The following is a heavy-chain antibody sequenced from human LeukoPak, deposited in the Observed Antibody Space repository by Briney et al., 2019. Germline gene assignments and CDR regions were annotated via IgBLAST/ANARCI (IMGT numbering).Heavy chain of an antibody. CDR3: ARHRGRDFDI. Sequence: SETLSLTCGVYGGSFSGHYWSWIRQPPGKGLEWIGEIYYSGSTKYNASLKSRVIISGDMSKNQFSLNLSSVTAADTALYYCARHRGRDFDIWSQGTMVSVSS. J-gene: IGHJ3*02. V-gene: IGHV4-34*01. CDR1: GGSFSGHY. CDR2: IYYSGST.